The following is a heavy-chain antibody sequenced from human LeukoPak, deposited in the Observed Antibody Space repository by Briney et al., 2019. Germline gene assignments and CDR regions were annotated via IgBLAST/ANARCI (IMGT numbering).Heavy chain of an antibody. D-gene: IGHD3-22*01. CDR2: IYHSGST. CDR3: AREYYYDSSGYY. Sequence: PSETLSLTCTVSGGSISSGGYYWSWIRQPPGKGLEWIGYIYHSGSTYYNPSLKSRVTISVDRSKNQFSLKLSSVTAADTAVYYCAREYYYDSSGYYWGQGTLVTVSS. CDR1: GGSISSGGYY. J-gene: IGHJ4*02. V-gene: IGHV4-30-2*01.